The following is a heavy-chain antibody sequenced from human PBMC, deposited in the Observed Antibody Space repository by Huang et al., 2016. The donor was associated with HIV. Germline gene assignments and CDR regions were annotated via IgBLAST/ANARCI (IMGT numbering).Heavy chain of an antibody. CDR1: GFTFGSYG. D-gene: IGHD2-15*01. V-gene: IGHV3-30*02. CDR2: IQYDGTKK. Sequence: QVQLVESGGGVVKPGGSLRLSCATSGFTFGSYGMHWVRQAPGLGLEWVAFIQYDGTKKYYADSVKGRFNISRDKSKNMLHLQMNNLRVEDTAAYFCAKVTLGFDYWGQGTWVTVSS. CDR3: AKVTLGFDY. J-gene: IGHJ4*02.